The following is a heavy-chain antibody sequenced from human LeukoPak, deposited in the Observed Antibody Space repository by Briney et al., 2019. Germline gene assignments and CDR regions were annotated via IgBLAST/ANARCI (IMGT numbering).Heavy chain of an antibody. CDR3: ARDRATVVTPSVDY. CDR2: ISAYNGNT. Sequence: ASVKVSCKASGYTFTSYGISWVRQAPGQGLEWMGWISAYNGNTNYAQKLQGRVTMTTDTSTSTAYMELRSLRSDDTAVYYCARDRATVVTPSVDYWGQGTLVTVSS. J-gene: IGHJ4*02. D-gene: IGHD4-23*01. V-gene: IGHV1-18*01. CDR1: GYTFTSYG.